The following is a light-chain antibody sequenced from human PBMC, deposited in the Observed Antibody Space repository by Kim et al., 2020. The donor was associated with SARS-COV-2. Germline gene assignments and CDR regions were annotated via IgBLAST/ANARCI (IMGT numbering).Light chain of an antibody. CDR1: WSVFNTPRSQSY. Sequence: TISCKTGWSVFNTPRSQSYSAWWQQKPGRPAPLLLFCASPRESGVADRFSGSGSGTEFTPTTSSLQAEEVAVYYCQQYYSSPALTFGGGTKVDIK. J-gene: IGKJ4*01. CDR3: QQYYSSPALT. CDR2: CAS. V-gene: IGKV4-1*01.